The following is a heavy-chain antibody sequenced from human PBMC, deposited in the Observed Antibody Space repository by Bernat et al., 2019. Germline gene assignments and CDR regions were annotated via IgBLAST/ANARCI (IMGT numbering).Heavy chain of an antibody. Sequence: EVQLVESGGGLVQPGGSLRLSCAASGFTFSNSWMHWVRQAPGKGLEWVSRINSDGTSISYADSVKGRFTVSRDNAKSTLDLQMNSLRAEDTAVYYCADLYNRVSQNDYWGQGTQVTVSS. CDR2: INSDGTSI. D-gene: IGHD1-20*01. V-gene: IGHV3-74*02. CDR3: ADLYNRVSQNDY. CDR1: GFTFSNSW. J-gene: IGHJ4*02.